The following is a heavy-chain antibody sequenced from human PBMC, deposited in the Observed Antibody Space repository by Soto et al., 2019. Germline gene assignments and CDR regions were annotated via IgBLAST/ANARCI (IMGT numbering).Heavy chain of an antibody. D-gene: IGHD3-10*01. CDR2: ISAYNGNT. V-gene: IGHV1-18*04. J-gene: IGHJ4*02. CDR3: ARVPYLRNYFDY. Sequence: ASVKVSCKASGYTFTSYGISWVRQAPGQGLEWMGWISAYNGNTNYAQKPQGRVTMTTDTSTSTAYMELRSLRSDDTAVYYCARVPYLRNYFDYWGQGTLVTGSS. CDR1: GYTFTSYG.